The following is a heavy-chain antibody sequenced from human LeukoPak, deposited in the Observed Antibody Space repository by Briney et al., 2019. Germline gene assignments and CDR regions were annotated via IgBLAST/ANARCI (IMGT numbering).Heavy chain of an antibody. CDR2: IRHDGSNK. CDR3: ARGGYYYDSSGNYAFDI. J-gene: IGHJ3*02. V-gene: IGHV3-30*02. D-gene: IGHD3-22*01. Sequence: GGSLRLSCAASGFTFSSYGMHWVRQAPGKGLEWVAFIRHDGSNKYYADSVKGRFTISRDNSKNTLYLQMNSLRAEDTAVYYCARGGYYYDSSGNYAFDIWGQGTMVTVSS. CDR1: GFTFSSYG.